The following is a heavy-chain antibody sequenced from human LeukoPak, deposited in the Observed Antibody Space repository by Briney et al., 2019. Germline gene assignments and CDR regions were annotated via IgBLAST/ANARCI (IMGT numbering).Heavy chain of an antibody. Sequence: ASVKVSCKASGYTFTSYAMHWVRQALGQRLEWMGWINAGNGNTKYSQKFQGRVTITRDTSASTAYMELSSLRSEDTAVYYCAIGDYVWGSYRYVFDYWGQGTLVTVSP. J-gene: IGHJ4*02. D-gene: IGHD3-16*02. CDR3: AIGDYVWGSYRYVFDY. V-gene: IGHV1-3*01. CDR1: GYTFTSYA. CDR2: INAGNGNT.